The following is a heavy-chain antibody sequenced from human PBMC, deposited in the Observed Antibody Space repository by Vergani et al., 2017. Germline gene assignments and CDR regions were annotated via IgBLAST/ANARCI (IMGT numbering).Heavy chain of an antibody. J-gene: IGHJ3*02. CDR3: AREVPQDFGVVISNAFDI. V-gene: IGHV4-31*11. CDR1: GDSISSGGYY. Sequence: QVQLQESGPGLVKPPGTLSLTCAVSGDSISSGGYYWSWIRQHPGKGLEWIGYIYYSGSTYYNPSLKSRVTISVDTSKNQFSLKLSSVTAADTAVYYCAREVPQDFGVVISNAFDIWGQGTMVTVSS. D-gene: IGHD3-3*01. CDR2: IYYSGST.